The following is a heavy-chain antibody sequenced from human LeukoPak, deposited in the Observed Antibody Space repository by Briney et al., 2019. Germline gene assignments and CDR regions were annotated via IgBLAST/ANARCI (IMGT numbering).Heavy chain of an antibody. CDR2: ISPGDSDT. CDR3: ARCRGGYYSDAFDI. Sequence: ESRKISCKSSGYHFTSSWIAWVRQIPGKGLEWVGIISPGDSDTRHSPSFQGQVTISADKSISTAYLQWSSLKASDTAVYYCARCRGGYYSDAFDIWGQGTMVTVSS. CDR1: GYHFTSSW. J-gene: IGHJ3*02. D-gene: IGHD3-22*01. V-gene: IGHV5-51*01.